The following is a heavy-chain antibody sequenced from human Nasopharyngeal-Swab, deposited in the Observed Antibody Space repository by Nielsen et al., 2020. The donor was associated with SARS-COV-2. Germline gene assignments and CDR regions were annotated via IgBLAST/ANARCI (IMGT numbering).Heavy chain of an antibody. V-gene: IGHV3-74*01. Sequence: GESLKISCAASGFTFSSYDMHWVRQAPGKGLVWVSRLNSLGSGTSYADSVKGRFTISRDNTRNTLYLQMHSLRAEDTAVYYCARGSISAAGTQDFWGQGTLVTVSS. CDR2: LNSLGSGT. J-gene: IGHJ4*02. CDR1: GFTFSSYD. D-gene: IGHD6-13*01. CDR3: ARGSISAAGTQDF.